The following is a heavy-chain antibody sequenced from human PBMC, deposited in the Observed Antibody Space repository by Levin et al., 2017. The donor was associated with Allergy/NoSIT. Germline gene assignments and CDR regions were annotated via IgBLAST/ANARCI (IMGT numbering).Heavy chain of an antibody. CDR1: GGSITGYH. CDR2: AFHTGSTGRT. V-gene: IGHV4-59*13. CDR3: AKDRVLKASSSREQYYYYGMDV. J-gene: IGHJ6*02. D-gene: IGHD6-6*01. Sequence: PSETLSLTCTVSGGSITGYHWSWIRRPPGKTLEWIGYAFHTGSTGRTNYNPSLNNRVTISLDTSKNQFSLRLSSVTAADTAVYYCAKDRVLKASSSREQYYYYGMDVWGQGTTVTVSS.